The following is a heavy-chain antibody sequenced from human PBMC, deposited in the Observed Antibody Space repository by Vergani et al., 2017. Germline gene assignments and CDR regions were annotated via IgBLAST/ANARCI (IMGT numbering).Heavy chain of an antibody. J-gene: IGHJ4*02. Sequence: EVQLVESGGGLVQPGGSLRLSCAASGFTVSSNYMSWVRQAPGKGLEWVSVIYSGGSTYYADSVKGRFTISRDNSKNTLYLQMNSLRAEDTAVYYCARQSRDVFCTNGVCPLVYWGQGALVSVSS. CDR2: IYSGGST. CDR3: ARQSRDVFCTNGVCPLVY. V-gene: IGHV3-66*02. CDR1: GFTVSSNY. D-gene: IGHD2-8*01.